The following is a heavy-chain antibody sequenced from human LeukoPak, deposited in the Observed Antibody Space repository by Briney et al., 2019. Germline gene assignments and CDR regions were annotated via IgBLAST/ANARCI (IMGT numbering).Heavy chain of an antibody. CDR2: ISGSGGST. V-gene: IGHV3-23*01. CDR1: GFTFSSYA. CDR3: VRDGDIVVVITFDY. D-gene: IGHD3-22*01. Sequence: PGGSLRLSCAASGFTFSSYAMSWVRQAPGKGLEWVSAISGSGGSTYYADSVKGRFTISRDNSKNTLYLQMDRMRVEDSAVYYCVRDGDIVVVITFDYWGQGNLVTVSS. J-gene: IGHJ4*02.